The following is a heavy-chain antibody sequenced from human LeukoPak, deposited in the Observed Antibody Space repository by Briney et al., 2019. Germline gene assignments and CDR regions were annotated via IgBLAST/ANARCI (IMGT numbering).Heavy chain of an antibody. J-gene: IGHJ4*02. CDR3: AKVPDYGDFIFDY. Sequence: GGSLRLSCAASGFTFDDYAMHWVRQAPGKGLEWVSLISGNGTRTYYADSVKGRFTISRDNSKNSLYLQMNSLRTADTALYYCAKVPDYGDFIFDYWGQGTLVTVSS. D-gene: IGHD4-17*01. CDR1: GFTFDDYA. CDR2: ISGNGTRT. V-gene: IGHV3-43*02.